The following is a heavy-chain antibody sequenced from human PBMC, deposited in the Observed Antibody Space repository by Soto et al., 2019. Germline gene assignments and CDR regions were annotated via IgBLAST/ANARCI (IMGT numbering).Heavy chain of an antibody. D-gene: IGHD4-17*01. J-gene: IGHJ4*02. CDR2: INHSGST. CDR3: ARGLPGTVTTNY. V-gene: IGHV4-34*01. Sequence: SETLSLTCAVYGGSFSGYYWSWIRQPPGKGLEWIGEINHSGSTNYNPSLKSRVTISVDTSKNQFSLKLSSVTAADTAVYYCARGLPGTVTTNYWGQETLFTLSS. CDR1: GGSFSGYY.